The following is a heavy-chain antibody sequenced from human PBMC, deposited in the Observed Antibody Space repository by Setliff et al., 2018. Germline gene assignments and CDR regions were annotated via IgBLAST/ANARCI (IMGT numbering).Heavy chain of an antibody. CDR2: FYSGGTT. CDR1: GDSVTSSRHY. Sequence: PSETLSLTCNVTGDSVTSSRHYWGWIRQPPGKGLEWIGSFYSGGTTFYNPSLKSRVTISIDTSKNQFSLKMSSVTAADTAVYYCASNRAAMALDDPWGQGKLVTVSS. CDR3: ASNRAAMALDDP. V-gene: IGHV4-39*01. D-gene: IGHD5-18*01. J-gene: IGHJ5*02.